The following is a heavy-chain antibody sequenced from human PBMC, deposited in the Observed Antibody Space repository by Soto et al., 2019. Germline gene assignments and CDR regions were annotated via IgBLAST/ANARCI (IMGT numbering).Heavy chain of an antibody. Sequence: EVQLVESGGGLVQPGGSLRLSCAASGFTFSSYDMHWVRQATGKGLEWVSAIGTAGDTYYPGSVKGRFTISRENAKNSLYLQMNSLRAGDTAVYYCARALLYCSSTSCYRLFGAFDIWGQGTMFTVSS. CDR3: ARALLYCSSTSCYRLFGAFDI. CDR1: GFTFSSYD. V-gene: IGHV3-13*01. J-gene: IGHJ3*02. D-gene: IGHD2-2*01. CDR2: IGTAGDT.